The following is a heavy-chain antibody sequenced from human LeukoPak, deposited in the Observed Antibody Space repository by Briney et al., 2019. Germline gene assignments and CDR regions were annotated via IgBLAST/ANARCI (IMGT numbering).Heavy chain of an antibody. CDR3: ARGDSSGWVQDFDY. D-gene: IGHD6-19*01. Sequence: EASVKVSCKASGYTFTGYYMHWVRQAPGQGLEWMGWINPNSGGTNYAQKFQGRVTMTRDTSISTAYMELSRLRSDDTAVYYCARGDSSGWVQDFDYWGQGTLVTVSS. V-gene: IGHV1-2*02. CDR2: INPNSGGT. J-gene: IGHJ4*02. CDR1: GYTFTGYY.